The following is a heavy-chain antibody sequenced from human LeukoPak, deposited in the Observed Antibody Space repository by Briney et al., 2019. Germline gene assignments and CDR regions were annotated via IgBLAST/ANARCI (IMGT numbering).Heavy chain of an antibody. CDR3: ARELGATVVNYGMDV. V-gene: IGHV4-59*01. CDR2: IHYSGST. Sequence: LETLSLTCTVSGGSISNYYWSWIRQPPGKGLEWIGYIHYSGSTNYNPSLKSRVTISVDTSKNQLSLKLTSMTAADTAVYYCARELGATVVNYGMDVWGQGTTVTVSS. J-gene: IGHJ6*02. D-gene: IGHD4-23*01. CDR1: GGSISNYY.